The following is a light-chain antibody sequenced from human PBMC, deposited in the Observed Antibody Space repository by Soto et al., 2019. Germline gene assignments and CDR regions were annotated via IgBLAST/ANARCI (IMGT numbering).Light chain of an antibody. CDR2: GAS. CDR1: QSVSNNY. J-gene: IGKJ4*02. CDR3: QQYGSSGT. V-gene: IGKV3-20*01. Sequence: EIVLTQSPGTLSLSPGESATLSCRASQSVSNNYLAWYQQKPGQAPRLLIYGASNRATGIQDRFSGSGSGTESTLTIRRLEPEDFAVYYCQQYGSSGTCGRGTKVDIK.